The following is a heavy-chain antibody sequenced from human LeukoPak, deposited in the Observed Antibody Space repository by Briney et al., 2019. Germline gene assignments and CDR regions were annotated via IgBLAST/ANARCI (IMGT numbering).Heavy chain of an antibody. J-gene: IGHJ2*01. CDR2: IYYSGST. CDR3: ARNPLGHCTSASCLRYWYFDL. CDR1: GGSISSYY. D-gene: IGHD2-2*01. Sequence: SETLSLTCTVSGGSISSYYWSWIRQPPGKGLEYIGYIYYSGSTNYNPSLKSRVTISVDTSKNQFSLKLNSVTVTDTAVYYCARNPLGHCTSASCLRYWYFDLWGRGTLVTVSS. V-gene: IGHV4-59*01.